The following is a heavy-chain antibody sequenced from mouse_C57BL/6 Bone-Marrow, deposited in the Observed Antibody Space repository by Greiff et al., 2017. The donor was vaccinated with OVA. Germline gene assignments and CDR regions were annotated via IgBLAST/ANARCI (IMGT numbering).Heavy chain of an antibody. Sequence: VQGVESGPELVKPGASVKISCKASGYAFSSSWMNWVKQRPGKGLEWIGRIYPGDGDTNYNGKFKGKATLTADKSSSTAYMQLSSLTSEDSAVYFCATAQVYAMDYWGQGTSVTVSS. CDR1: GYAFSSSW. D-gene: IGHD3-2*02. CDR2: IYPGDGDT. J-gene: IGHJ4*01. CDR3: ATAQVYAMDY. V-gene: IGHV1-82*01.